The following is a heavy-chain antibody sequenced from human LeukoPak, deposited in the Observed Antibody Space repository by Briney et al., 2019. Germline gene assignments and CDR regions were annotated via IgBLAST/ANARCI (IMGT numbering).Heavy chain of an antibody. V-gene: IGHV3-30-3*01. CDR2: ISYDGSNK. CDR1: GFTFSSYA. D-gene: IGHD2-21*01. J-gene: IGHJ6*02. CDR3: ARDYIRDGYYYYYGMDV. Sequence: PGGSLRLSCAASGFTFSSYAMSWVRQAPGKGLEWVAVISYDGSNKYYADSVKGRFTISRDNSKNTLYLQMNSLRAEDTAVYYCARDYIRDGYYYYYGMDVWGQGTTVTVSS.